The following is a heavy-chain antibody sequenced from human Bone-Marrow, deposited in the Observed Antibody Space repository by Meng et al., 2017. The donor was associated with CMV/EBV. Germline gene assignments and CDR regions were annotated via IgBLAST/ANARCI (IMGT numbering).Heavy chain of an antibody. V-gene: IGHV3-48*04. CDR2: ISSSSSTI. CDR1: GFTFSSYS. J-gene: IGHJ4*02. CDR3: ARDLHIVVVPAAPRSDHDY. Sequence: GESLKISCAASGFTFSSYSMNWVRQAPGKGLEWVSYISSSSSTIYYADSVKGRFTISRDNAKNSLYLQMNDLRAEDTAVYYCARDLHIVVVPAAPRSDHDYWGQGTLVTVSS. D-gene: IGHD2-2*01.